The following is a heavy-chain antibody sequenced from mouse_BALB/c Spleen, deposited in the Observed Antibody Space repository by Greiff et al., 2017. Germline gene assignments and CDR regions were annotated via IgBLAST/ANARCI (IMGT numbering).Heavy chain of an antibody. Sequence: EVKLMESGPGLVKPSQSLSLTCTVTGYSITSDYAWNWIRQFPGNQLEWMGYISYSGSTSYNPSLKSRISITRDTSKNQFFLQLNSVTTEDTATYYCARYTTAVFYAMDYWGQGTSVTVSS. D-gene: IGHD1-2*01. CDR2: ISYSGST. V-gene: IGHV3-2*02. J-gene: IGHJ4*01. CDR3: ARYTTAVFYAMDY. CDR1: GYSITSDYA.